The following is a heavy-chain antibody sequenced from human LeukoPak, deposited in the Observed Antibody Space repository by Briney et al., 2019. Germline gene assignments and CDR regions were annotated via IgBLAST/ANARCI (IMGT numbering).Heavy chain of an antibody. CDR1: GYSISSGYY. V-gene: IGHV4-61*01. D-gene: IGHD4-23*01. CDR2: IYYSGST. Sequence: SETLSLTCTVSGYSISSGYYWSWIRQPPGKGLEWIGYIYYSGSTKYNPSLKSRVTISVDTSKNQFTLKLSSVTAADTAVYYCARNHGGWFDSWGQGTLVTASS. CDR3: ARNHGGWFDS. J-gene: IGHJ5*01.